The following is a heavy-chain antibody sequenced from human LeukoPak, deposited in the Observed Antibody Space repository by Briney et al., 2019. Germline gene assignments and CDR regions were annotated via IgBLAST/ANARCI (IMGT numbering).Heavy chain of an antibody. V-gene: IGHV3-23*01. Sequence: GGSLRLSCAASGFTFSSYAMSWVRQAPGKGLEWVSAISGSGGSTYYADSVKGRFTISRDNSKNTLYLQMNSLRAEDTAVCYCASRDTAMVAFDYWGQGTLVTVSS. J-gene: IGHJ4*02. CDR2: ISGSGGST. CDR1: GFTFSSYA. CDR3: ASRDTAMVAFDY. D-gene: IGHD5-18*01.